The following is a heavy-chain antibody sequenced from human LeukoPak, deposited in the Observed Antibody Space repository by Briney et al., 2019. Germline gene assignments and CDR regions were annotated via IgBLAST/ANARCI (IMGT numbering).Heavy chain of an antibody. CDR2: INHSGST. CDR1: GGSFSGYY. V-gene: IGHV4-34*01. D-gene: IGHD2-15*01. CDR3: ARKHVVVVAATPDNWFDP. Sequence: SETLSLTCAVYGGSFSGYYWSWIRQPPGKGLERIGEINHSGSTNYNPSLKSRVTISVDTSKNQFSLKLSSVTAADTAVYYCARKHVVVVAATPDNWFDPWGQGTLVTVSS. J-gene: IGHJ5*02.